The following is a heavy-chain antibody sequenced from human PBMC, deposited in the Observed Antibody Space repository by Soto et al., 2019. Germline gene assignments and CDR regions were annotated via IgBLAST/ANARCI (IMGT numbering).Heavy chain of an antibody. J-gene: IGHJ4*02. Sequence: NPSETLSLTCTVSGGSISSGDYYWSWIRQPPGKGLEWIGYIYYSGSTYYNPSLKSRVTISVDTSKNQFSLKLSSVTAADTAVYYCARDSNVEDCSSTSCSSPLDYWGQGTLVTVSS. D-gene: IGHD2-2*01. CDR1: GGSISSGDYY. CDR2: IYYSGST. CDR3: ARDSNVEDCSSTSCSSPLDY. V-gene: IGHV4-30-4*01.